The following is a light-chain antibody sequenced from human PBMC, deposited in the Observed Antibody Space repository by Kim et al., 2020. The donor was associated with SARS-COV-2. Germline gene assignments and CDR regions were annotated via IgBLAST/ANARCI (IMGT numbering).Light chain of an antibody. CDR2: GKN. Sequence: VAVGQTVRITCQGDSLRNYFASWYQQKPGQAPVVVIYGKNNRPSGIPDRFSGSSSGNTASLTITGAQAEDEADYYCNSRDSSGNHPFGGGTKLTVL. CDR1: SLRNYF. J-gene: IGLJ2*01. CDR3: NSRDSSGNHP. V-gene: IGLV3-19*01.